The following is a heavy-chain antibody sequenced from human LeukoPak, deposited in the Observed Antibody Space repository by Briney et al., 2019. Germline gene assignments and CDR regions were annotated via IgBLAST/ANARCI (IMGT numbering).Heavy chain of an antibody. Sequence: PGGSLRLSCAASGFTFDDYAMHWVRQAPGKGLEWVSGISWNSGSIGYADSVKGRFTISRDNSKNTLYLQMNSLRAEDTAVYYCARDTPPIAFDIWGQGTMVTVSS. CDR3: ARDTPPIAFDI. V-gene: IGHV3-9*01. CDR1: GFTFDDYA. J-gene: IGHJ3*02. CDR2: ISWNSGSI.